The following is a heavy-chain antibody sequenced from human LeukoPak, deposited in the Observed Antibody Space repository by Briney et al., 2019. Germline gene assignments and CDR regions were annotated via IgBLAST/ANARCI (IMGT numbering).Heavy chain of an antibody. CDR3: ARRGSYYRVDY. J-gene: IGHJ4*02. Sequence: SETLSLTCTVSGGSSSSSRYYWGWIRQPPGKGLEWIGSIYYSGSTYYNPSLKSRVTISVDTSKNQFSLKLSSVTAADTAVYYCARRGSYYRVDYWGQGTLVTVSS. CDR1: GGSSSSSRYY. D-gene: IGHD1-26*01. V-gene: IGHV4-39*01. CDR2: IYYSGST.